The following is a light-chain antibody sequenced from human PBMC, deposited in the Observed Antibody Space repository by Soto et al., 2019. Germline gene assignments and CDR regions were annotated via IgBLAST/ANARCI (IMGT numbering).Light chain of an antibody. Sequence: QSVLTQPPSASGTPGQRVTISCSRSSSNIGSNYVYWYQKFPGTAPKLLIYSDTQRPSGVPDRFSGSKSGTSASLAISGLRSEDEADYFCAAWDDSLSGLYVFGTGTKLTVL. CDR3: AAWDDSLSGLYV. CDR1: SSNIGSNY. CDR2: SDT. V-gene: IGLV1-47*02. J-gene: IGLJ1*01.